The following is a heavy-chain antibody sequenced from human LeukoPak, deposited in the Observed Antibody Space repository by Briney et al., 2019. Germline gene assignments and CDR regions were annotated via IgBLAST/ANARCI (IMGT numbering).Heavy chain of an antibody. V-gene: IGHV4-38-2*01. CDR1: GYSISSGYY. D-gene: IGHD5-12*01. CDR2: IYHSGST. Sequence: PSETLSLTCAVSGYSISSGYYWGWIRQPPGKGLEWIGSIYHSGSTYYNPSLKSRVTISVDTSKNQFSLKLSSVTAADTAVYYCAAGYDYRTTFDYWGQGTLVTVSS. J-gene: IGHJ4*02. CDR3: AAGYDYRTTFDY.